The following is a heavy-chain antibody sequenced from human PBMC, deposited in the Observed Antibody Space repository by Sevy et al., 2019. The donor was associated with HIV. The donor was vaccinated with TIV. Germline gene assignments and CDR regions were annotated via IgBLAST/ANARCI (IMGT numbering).Heavy chain of an antibody. CDR3: AKEADPFEYSSSSYYFDY. D-gene: IGHD6-6*01. CDR1: GFTFSSYG. Sequence: GESLKISCAASGFTFSSYGMHWVRQAPGKGLEWVAVISYDGSNKYYADSVKGRFTISRDNSKNTLYLQMNSLRAEDTAVYYCAKEADPFEYSSSSYYFDYWGQGTLVTVSS. CDR2: ISYDGSNK. V-gene: IGHV3-30*18. J-gene: IGHJ4*02.